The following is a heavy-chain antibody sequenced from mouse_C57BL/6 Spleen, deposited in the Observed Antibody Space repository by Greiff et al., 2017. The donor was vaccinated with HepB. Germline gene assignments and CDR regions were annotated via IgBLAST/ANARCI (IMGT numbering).Heavy chain of an antibody. V-gene: IGHV2-4*01. CDR1: GFSLTSYG. J-gene: IGHJ3*01. Sequence: VKLVESGPGLVQPSQCLSITCTVSGFSLTSYGVHWVRQPPGKGLEWLGVIWSGGSTDYNAAFISRLSISKDNSKSQVFFKMNSLQADDTAIYYCAKNEEGFAYWGQGTLVTVSA. CDR3: AKNEEGFAY. CDR2: IWSGGST.